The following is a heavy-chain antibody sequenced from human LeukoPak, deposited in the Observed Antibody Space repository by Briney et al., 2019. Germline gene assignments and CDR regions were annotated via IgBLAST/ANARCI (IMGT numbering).Heavy chain of an antibody. CDR2: INLNSGDT. J-gene: IGHJ4*02. V-gene: IGHV1-2*02. Sequence: ASVNDSCKASGYTFTDYYMHWVRQAPGQGLEWMGWINLNSGDTKYAQKFQGRVTMTRDTSISTAYMELSRLRSDDTAVYYCATQRGSYLWGTDFDYWGQGTLVTVSS. CDR3: ATQRGSYLWGTDFDY. D-gene: IGHD3-16*01. CDR1: GYTFTDYY.